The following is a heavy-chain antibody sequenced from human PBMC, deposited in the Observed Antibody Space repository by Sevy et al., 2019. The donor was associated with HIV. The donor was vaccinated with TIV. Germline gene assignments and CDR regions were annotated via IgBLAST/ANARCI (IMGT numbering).Heavy chain of an antibody. CDR3: AKGTTTVTTSAPFDD. V-gene: IGHV3-9*01. D-gene: IGHD4-17*01. Sequence: GGSLRLSCAASGFTFDDYAMHWVRQAPGKGLEWVSGITWNSKNIGYADSVKGRFTISRDNAKKSLYLQMNSLGAEDTALYYCAKGTTTVTTSAPFDDWGQGTLVTVSS. CDR1: GFTFDDYA. J-gene: IGHJ4*02. CDR2: ITWNSKNI.